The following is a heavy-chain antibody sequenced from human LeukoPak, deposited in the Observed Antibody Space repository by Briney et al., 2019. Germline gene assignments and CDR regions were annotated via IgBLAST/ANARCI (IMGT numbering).Heavy chain of an antibody. V-gene: IGHV1-3*01. CDR2: INAGNGNR. CDR3: ARVSDDSGWNFDY. D-gene: IGHD6-19*01. J-gene: IGHJ4*02. CDR1: GYTFTEYD. Sequence: ASVKVSCKASGYTFTEYDINWVRQATGQGLEWMGWINAGNGNRKYSQKFQDRVTITREPSATTAYMELNSLTSEDTAVYYCARVSDDSGWNFDYWGQGTLVTVSS.